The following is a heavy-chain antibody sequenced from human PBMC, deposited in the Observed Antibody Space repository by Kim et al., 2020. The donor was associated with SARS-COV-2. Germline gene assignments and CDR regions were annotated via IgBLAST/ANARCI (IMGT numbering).Heavy chain of an antibody. CDR2: INHSGST. Sequence: SETLSLTCAVYGGSFSGYYWSWIRQPPGKGLEWIGEINHSGSTNYNPSLKSRVTISVDTSKNQFSLKLSSVTAADTAVYYCARGAVAGPPGTAFDIWGQGTMVTVSS. CDR1: GGSFSGYY. J-gene: IGHJ3*02. V-gene: IGHV4-34*01. CDR3: ARGAVAGPPGTAFDI. D-gene: IGHD6-19*01.